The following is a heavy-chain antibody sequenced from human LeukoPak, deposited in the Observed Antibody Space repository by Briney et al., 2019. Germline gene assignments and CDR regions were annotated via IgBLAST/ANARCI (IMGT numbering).Heavy chain of an antibody. V-gene: IGHV1-2*02. CDR3: ARDKPPDYGDYNWFDP. CDR2: INPNSGGT. D-gene: IGHD4-17*01. Sequence: ASVKVSCKASGYTFTGYYMHWVRQAPGQGLEWMGWINPNSGGTNYAQKFQGRVTMTRDTSISTAYMELSRLRSDDTAVYYCARDKPPDYGDYNWFDPWGQGTLVTVSS. CDR1: GYTFTGYY. J-gene: IGHJ5*02.